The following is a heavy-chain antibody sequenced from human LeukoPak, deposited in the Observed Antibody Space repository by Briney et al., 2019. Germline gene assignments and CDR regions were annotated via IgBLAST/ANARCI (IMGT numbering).Heavy chain of an antibody. V-gene: IGHV4-38-2*02. D-gene: IGHD6-13*01. J-gene: IGHJ5*02. CDR1: DYSISSGYY. CDR3: ARHGEVLSSSWYWFDP. Sequence: SETLSLTCTVSDYSISSGYYWGWIRQPQGKGLEWIGSIYHSGSTYYNPSLKSRVTISVDTSKNQFSLNLSSVTAANTAVYYCARHGEVLSSSWYWFDPWGQGTLVTVSS. CDR2: IYHSGST.